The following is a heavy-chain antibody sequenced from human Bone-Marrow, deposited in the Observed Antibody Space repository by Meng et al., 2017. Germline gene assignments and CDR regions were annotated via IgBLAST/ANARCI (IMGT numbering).Heavy chain of an antibody. V-gene: IGHV3-11*01. J-gene: IGHJ4*02. CDR3: ARDSSGAYDY. D-gene: IGHD1-26*01. CDR1: GFNFSDYY. Sequence: QVRVVDAGGGLVQPGGSLSLPCAASGFNFSDYYMSWIRQAPGKGLEWVSYISSSGSTIYYADSVKGRFTISRDNAKNSLYLQMNSLRAEDTAVYYCARDSSGAYDYWGQGTLVTVSS. CDR2: ISSSGSTI.